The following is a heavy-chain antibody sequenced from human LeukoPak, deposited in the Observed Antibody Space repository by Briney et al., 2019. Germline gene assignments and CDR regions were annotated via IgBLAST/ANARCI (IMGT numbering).Heavy chain of an antibody. Sequence: PGGSLRLSCAASGFTFSSYAMSWVRQAPGKGLEWVSAISGGGGSTYYADSVKGRFTISRDNSKNTLYLQMNSLRAEDTAVYYCAKDVRRDCSGGSCSSYWGQGTLVTVSS. CDR2: ISGGGGST. D-gene: IGHD2-15*01. CDR3: AKDVRRDCSGGSCSSY. V-gene: IGHV3-23*01. J-gene: IGHJ4*02. CDR1: GFTFSSYA.